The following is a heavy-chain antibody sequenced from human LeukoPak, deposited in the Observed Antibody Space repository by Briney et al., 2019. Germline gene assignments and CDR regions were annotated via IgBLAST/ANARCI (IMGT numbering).Heavy chain of an antibody. CDR2: INPNSGGT. J-gene: IGHJ4*02. V-gene: IGHV1-2*06. D-gene: IGHD3-22*01. Sequence: ASVKVSCKASGYTFTGYYMHWVRQAPGQGLEWMGRINPNSGGTNYAQKLQGRVTMTTDTSMSTAYMELRSLRSDDTAVYYCARDRSPGYYDSSGYPEFDYWGQGTLVTVSS. CDR3: ARDRSPGYYDSSGYPEFDY. CDR1: GYTFTGYY.